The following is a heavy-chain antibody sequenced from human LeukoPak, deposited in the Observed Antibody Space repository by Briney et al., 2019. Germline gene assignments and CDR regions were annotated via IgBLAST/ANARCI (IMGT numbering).Heavy chain of an antibody. CDR2: ISGASAGST. J-gene: IGHJ4*02. CDR1: GFTFSSYA. V-gene: IGHV3-23*01. CDR3: ARGGSSGWYPNFDY. Sequence: GGSLRLSCAASGFTFSSYAMTWVRQAPGKGLEWVSIISGASAGSTYYADSVKGRFTISRDNSKNTLYLQMNSLRAEDTALYYCARGGSSGWYPNFDYWGQGTLVTVSS. D-gene: IGHD6-13*01.